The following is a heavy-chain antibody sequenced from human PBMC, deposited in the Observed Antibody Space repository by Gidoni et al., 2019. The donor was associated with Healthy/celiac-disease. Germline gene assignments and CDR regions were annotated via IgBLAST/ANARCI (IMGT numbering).Heavy chain of an antibody. J-gene: IGHJ5*02. Sequence: EVQLVESGGGLVQPGRSLRLSCAASGFTFDAYAMHWVRQAPGKGLEWVSGISWNSGSIGYADSVKGRFTISRDNAKNSLYLQMNSLRAEDTALYYCAKDHSPHDYGDYEGWFYPWGQGTLVTVSS. CDR2: ISWNSGSI. V-gene: IGHV3-9*01. CDR1: GFTFDAYA. CDR3: AKDHSPHDYGDYEGWFYP. D-gene: IGHD4-17*01.